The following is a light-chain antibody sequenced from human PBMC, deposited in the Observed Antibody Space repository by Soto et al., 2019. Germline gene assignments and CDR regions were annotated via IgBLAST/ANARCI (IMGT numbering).Light chain of an antibody. CDR1: QSISNY. J-gene: IGKJ2*01. CDR3: QQYNSYPYT. CDR2: KAS. V-gene: IGKV1-5*03. Sequence: DIQMTQSPSTLSASVGDRVTITFRASQSISNYLAWYQLKPGKAPKVLIYKASSLESGVPSRFSGSGSGTEFTLTSSSLQPDDFATYSCQQYNSYPYTFGQGTKLEIK.